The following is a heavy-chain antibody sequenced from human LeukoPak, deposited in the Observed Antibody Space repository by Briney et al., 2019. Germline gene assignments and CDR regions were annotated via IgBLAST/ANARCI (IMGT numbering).Heavy chain of an antibody. D-gene: IGHD3-3*01. Sequence: PGGSLRLSCAASGFTFSSYSMNWGRQAPGKELGWVSSISSSSSYIYYADSVKGRFTISRDNAKNSLSLQMSSLRAEDTAVYYCARDRNTDFWSGYYTNYFDYWGQGTLVIVSS. CDR2: ISSSSSYI. J-gene: IGHJ4*02. CDR1: GFTFSSYS. V-gene: IGHV3-21*01. CDR3: ARDRNTDFWSGYYTNYFDY.